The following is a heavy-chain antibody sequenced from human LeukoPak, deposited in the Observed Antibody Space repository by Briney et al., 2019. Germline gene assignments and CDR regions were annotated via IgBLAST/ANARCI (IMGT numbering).Heavy chain of an antibody. J-gene: IGHJ4*02. CDR2: ISGSGGNT. V-gene: IGHV3-23*01. CDR3: AKDDRVYYYDSSGNPKFDY. D-gene: IGHD3-22*01. CDR1: GFTFSNYA. Sequence: PGGSLRLSCAASGFTFSNYAMSWVRQAPGKGLEWVSGISGSGGNTYHADSVKGRFTISRDNSKNTLYLQMNSLRAEDTAVYYCAKDDRVYYYDSSGNPKFDYWGQGTLVTVSS.